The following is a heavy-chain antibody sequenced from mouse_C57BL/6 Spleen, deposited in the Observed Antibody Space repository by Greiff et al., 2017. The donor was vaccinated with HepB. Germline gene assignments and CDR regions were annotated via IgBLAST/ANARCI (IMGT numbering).Heavy chain of an antibody. Sequence: EVQLQQSGAELVRPGASVKLSCTASGFNIKDYYMHWVKQRPEQGLERIGRIDPEDGDTEYAPKFQGKATMTADTSSNTAYLQISSLTSEYTAVYYCTTRTHWYFDVWGTVTTVTVSS. V-gene: IGHV14-1*01. CDR3: TTRTHWYFDV. CDR2: IDPEDGDT. J-gene: IGHJ1*03. CDR1: GFNIKDYY.